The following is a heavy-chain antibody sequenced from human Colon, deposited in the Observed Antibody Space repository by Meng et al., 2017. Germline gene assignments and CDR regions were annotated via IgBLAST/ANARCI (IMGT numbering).Heavy chain of an antibody. D-gene: IGHD2-8*02. V-gene: IGHV3-23*01. Sequence: GESLKISWAASGFTFSSYDMKWVRQAPGKGLEWVSSISDTTGDTYYADSVKGRFTISRDNSTNTVYLQMHSLRAEDTAVYYCANVLSRIKKYWYGMDVWGQGTTVTVSS. J-gene: IGHJ6*02. CDR3: ANVLSRIKKYWYGMDV. CDR2: ISDTTGDT. CDR1: GFTFSSYD.